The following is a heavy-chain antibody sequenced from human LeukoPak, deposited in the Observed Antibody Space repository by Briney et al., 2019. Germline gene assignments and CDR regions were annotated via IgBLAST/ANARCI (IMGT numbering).Heavy chain of an antibody. CDR3: ASRDSSSWTNAFDI. V-gene: IGHV4-39*01. CDR1: GGSISSSTYY. Sequence: PSETLSLTCTVSGGSISSSTYYWGWIRQPPGKGLGWIGSFYYSGSTYYNPSLKSRVTISVDTSKNQFSLKLSSVTAADTAVYYCASRDSSSWTNAFDIWGQGTMVTVSS. J-gene: IGHJ3*02. D-gene: IGHD6-13*01. CDR2: FYYSGST.